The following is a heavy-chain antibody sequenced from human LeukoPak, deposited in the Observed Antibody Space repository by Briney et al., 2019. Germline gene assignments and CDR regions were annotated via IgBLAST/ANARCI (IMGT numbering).Heavy chain of an antibody. CDR2: IIPIFGTA. Sequence: SVKVSCKASGYTFTSYGISWVRQAPGQGLEWMGGIIPIFGTANYAQKLQGRVTITADESTSTAYMELSSLRSEDTAVYYCARGTVTTVIASPLYYFDYWGQGTLVTVSS. V-gene: IGHV1-69*13. D-gene: IGHD2-21*01. CDR3: ARGTVTTVIASPLYYFDY. CDR1: GYTFTSYG. J-gene: IGHJ4*02.